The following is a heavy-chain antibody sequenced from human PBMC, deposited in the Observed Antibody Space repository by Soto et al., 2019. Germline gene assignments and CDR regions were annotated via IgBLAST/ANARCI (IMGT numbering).Heavy chain of an antibody. CDR2: MSYDGSDT. J-gene: IGHJ4*02. V-gene: IGHV3-30*03. Sequence: LRLSCVGSGFILSNNGMHWVRQTPGKGLEWVAFMSYDGSDTFYADSVKGRFTISRDNSKNTLFLHMSNLRAEDTAMYYCTIVRVADSALDHWGQGTLVTSPQ. CDR1: GFILSNNG. D-gene: IGHD3-10*02. CDR3: TIVRVADSALDH.